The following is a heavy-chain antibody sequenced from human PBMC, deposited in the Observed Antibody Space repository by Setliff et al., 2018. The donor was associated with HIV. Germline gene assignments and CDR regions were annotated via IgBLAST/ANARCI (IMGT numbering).Heavy chain of an antibody. CDR2: IKQDGSEK. J-gene: IGHJ4*02. V-gene: IGHV3-7*01. D-gene: IGHD2-2*01. Sequence: GGSLRLSCAASGFTFSTYWMSWVRQAPGKGLEWVANIKQDGSEKYYVDSVKGRFTISRDNAKNSLYLQMNSLRAGDTAVYYCARGAQTLLIEPAAFFDHWGQGTLVTVSS. CDR3: ARGAQTLLIEPAAFFDH. CDR1: GFTFSTYW.